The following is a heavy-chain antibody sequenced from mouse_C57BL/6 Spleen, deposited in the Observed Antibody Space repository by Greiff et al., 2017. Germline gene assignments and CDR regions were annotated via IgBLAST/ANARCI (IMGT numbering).Heavy chain of an antibody. CDR2: IYPGDGDT. J-gene: IGHJ3*01. V-gene: IGHV1-82*01. CDR3: ELGWFAY. CDR1: GYAFSSSW. Sequence: QVQLQQSGPELVKPGASVKISCKASGYAFSSSWMNWGKQRPGKGLEWIGRIYPGDGDTNYNGKFKGKATLTADKSSSTAYMQLSSLTSEDSAVYFCELGWFAYWGQGTLVTVSA. D-gene: IGHD4-1*01.